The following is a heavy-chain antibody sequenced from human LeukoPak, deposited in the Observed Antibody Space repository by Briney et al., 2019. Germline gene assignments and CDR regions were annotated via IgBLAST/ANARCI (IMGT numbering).Heavy chain of an antibody. CDR2: IYTSGST. V-gene: IGHV4-4*07. Sequence: PSETPSLTCTVSGGSVSSYYWSWIRQPAGKGLEWIGRIYTSGSTNYNPSLKSRVTMSVDTSKNQFSLKLSSVTAADTAVYYCARDGPMVYYYYYMDVWGKGTTVTVSS. CDR3: ARDGPMVYYYYYMDV. D-gene: IGHD4/OR15-4a*01. CDR1: GGSVSSYY. J-gene: IGHJ6*03.